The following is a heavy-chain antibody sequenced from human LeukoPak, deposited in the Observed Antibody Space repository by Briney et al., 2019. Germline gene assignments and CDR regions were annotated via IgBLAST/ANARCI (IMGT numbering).Heavy chain of an antibody. Sequence: GASVKVSCKASGYTFTSYGISWVRQAPGQGLEWMGWINPNSGGTNYAQKFQGRVTMTRDTSISTAYMELSRLRSDDTAVYYCARDPGILRNLYGMDVWGQGTTVTVSS. V-gene: IGHV1-2*02. J-gene: IGHJ6*02. CDR3: ARDPGILRNLYGMDV. D-gene: IGHD5-12*01. CDR2: INPNSGGT. CDR1: GYTFTSYG.